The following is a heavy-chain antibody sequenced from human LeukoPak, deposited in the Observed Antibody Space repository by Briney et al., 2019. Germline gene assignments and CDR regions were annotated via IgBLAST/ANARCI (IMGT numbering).Heavy chain of an antibody. J-gene: IGHJ4*02. CDR1: GYSFTSYW. D-gene: IGHD6-13*01. V-gene: IGHV5-10-1*01. CDR2: IDPSDSYI. CDR3: ARRRGQAAGGNVDF. Sequence: GESLKISCKGSGYSFTSYWINWARQMPGKGLEWMGRIDPSDSYINYDPSFQGHVTISTDTSTSTAYLQWNSLQASDTAMYYCARRRGQAAGGNVDFWGQGTLVTVSS.